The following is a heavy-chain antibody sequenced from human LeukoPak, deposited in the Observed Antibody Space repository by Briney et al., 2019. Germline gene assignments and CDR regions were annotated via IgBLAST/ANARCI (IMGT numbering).Heavy chain of an antibody. Sequence: AGGSLRLSCAASGFTFSSYWMTWVRQAPGKGLEWVANIKQDGSEKNYVDSVKGRFTVSRDNAKNSLYLRMSSLRAEDTAVYYCASLFRYCSSTSCTIARTDGDDYWGQGTLVTVSS. CDR2: IKQDGSEK. V-gene: IGHV3-7*01. D-gene: IGHD2-2*01. CDR1: GFTFSSYW. CDR3: ASLFRYCSSTSCTIARTDGDDY. J-gene: IGHJ4*02.